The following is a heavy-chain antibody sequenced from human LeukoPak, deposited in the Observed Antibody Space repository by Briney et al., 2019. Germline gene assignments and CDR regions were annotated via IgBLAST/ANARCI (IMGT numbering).Heavy chain of an antibody. D-gene: IGHD6-6*01. J-gene: IGHJ6*02. CDR2: INPSGGST. CDR3: AREPSYSSSNYYGMDV. CDR1: GYTFTSYY. Sequence: GASVKVSCKASGYTFTSYYMHWVRQAPGQGLEWMGIINPSGGSTSYAQKFQGRVTMTRDTSTSTVYMELRSLRSEDTAVYYCAREPSYSSSNYYGMDVWGQGTTVTVSS. V-gene: IGHV1-46*01.